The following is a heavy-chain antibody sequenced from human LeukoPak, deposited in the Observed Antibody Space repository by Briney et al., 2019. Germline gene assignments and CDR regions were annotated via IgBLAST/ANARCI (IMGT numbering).Heavy chain of an antibody. V-gene: IGHV4-39*07. CDR1: GGSISSSSYY. CDR2: IYYSGST. J-gene: IGHJ4*02. CDR3: ARDVGYSHGYGVFDY. D-gene: IGHD5-18*01. Sequence: PSETLSLTCTVSGGSISSSSYYWGWIRQPPGKGLEWIGSIYYSGSTYYNPSLKSRVTISVDTSKNQFSLKLSSVTAADTAVYYCARDVGYSHGYGVFDYWGQGTLVTVSS.